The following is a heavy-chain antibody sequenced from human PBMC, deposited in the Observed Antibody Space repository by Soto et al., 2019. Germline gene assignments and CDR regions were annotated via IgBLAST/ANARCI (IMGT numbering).Heavy chain of an antibody. CDR2: INSDGSSI. J-gene: IGHJ4*02. CDR3: AKSLLEHQLLTIPDHAFDY. CDR1: GFDFSNTW. V-gene: IGHV3-74*01. D-gene: IGHD2-2*01. Sequence: HPGGSLRLSCATSGFDFSNTWIHWVRQVPGQGLVWVSRINSDGSSIIYADSVKGRFTLSRDNAKNTVYLQMNSLRAEDTAVYFCAKSLLEHQLLTIPDHAFDYWGQGTPVTVSS.